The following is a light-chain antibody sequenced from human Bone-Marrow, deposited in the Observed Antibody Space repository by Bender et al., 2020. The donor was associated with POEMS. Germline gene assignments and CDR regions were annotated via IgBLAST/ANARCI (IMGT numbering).Light chain of an antibody. V-gene: IGLV1-44*01. CDR3: AAWDDSLNGRV. J-gene: IGLJ3*02. CDR2: SND. CDR1: SSNIGADYD. Sequence: QSVLTQPPSVSGAPGQRVTISCSGGSSNIGADYDVHWYQQLPGTAPKLLIYSNDQRPSGVPDRFSGSKSGTSASLAISGLQSEDEADYYCAAWDDSLNGRVFGGGTKLTVL.